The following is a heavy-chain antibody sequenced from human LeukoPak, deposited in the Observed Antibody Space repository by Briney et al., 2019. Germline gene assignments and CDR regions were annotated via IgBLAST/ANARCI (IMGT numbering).Heavy chain of an antibody. CDR1: GGTFSSYA. Sequence: SVKVSCKASGGTFSSYATSWVRQAPGQGLEWMGGIIPIFGTANYAQKFQGRVTITADESTSTAYMELSSLRSEDTAVYYCARLGYYYGKNWFDPWGQGTLVTVSS. J-gene: IGHJ5*02. CDR3: ARLGYYYGKNWFDP. CDR2: IIPIFGTA. V-gene: IGHV1-69*13. D-gene: IGHD3-22*01.